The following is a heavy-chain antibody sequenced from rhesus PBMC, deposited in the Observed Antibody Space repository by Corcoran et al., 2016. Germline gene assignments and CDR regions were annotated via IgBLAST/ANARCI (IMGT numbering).Heavy chain of an antibody. V-gene: IGHV3S32*01. Sequence: EVQLVESVGGLVQPGGSLRLSCASSGFTFSSHAFHWVRQAPGKRLEWVEVIYYYGRQKYSAESVKDRFTISRDNSKNMVYLQMNNLSVEDMAIYYCMTLHYWGQGVLVTVSS. CDR1: GFTFSSHA. J-gene: IGHJ4*01. CDR2: IYYYGRQK. CDR3: MTLHY.